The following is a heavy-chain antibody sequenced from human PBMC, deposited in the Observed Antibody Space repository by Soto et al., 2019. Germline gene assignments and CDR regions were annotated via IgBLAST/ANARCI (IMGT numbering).Heavy chain of an antibody. Sequence: EVQLVESGGGLVQPGGSLRLSCAASGFTFSSYAMHWVRQAPGKGLVYFSAISTNGGSTYYANSVKGRFTISRDNSKNTLYLQMCSLRVEDMAVYYCARARFWYGSGIYGYGIDVWGQGTTVTVSS. CDR1: GFTFSSYA. CDR2: ISTNGGST. CDR3: ARARFWYGSGIYGYGIDV. D-gene: IGHD3-10*01. J-gene: IGHJ6*02. V-gene: IGHV3-64*01.